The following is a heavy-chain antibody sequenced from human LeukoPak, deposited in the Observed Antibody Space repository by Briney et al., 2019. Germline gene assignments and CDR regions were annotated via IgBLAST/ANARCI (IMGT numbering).Heavy chain of an antibody. CDR1: GGTFSSYT. CDR2: IIPILGIA. Sequence: ASVKVSCKASGGTFSSYTISWVRQAPGQGLEWMGRIIPILGIANYAQKFQGRATITADKSTSTAYMELCSLRSEDTAVYYCARPTPYDSSGYYYEYFQHWGQGTLVTVSS. J-gene: IGHJ1*01. V-gene: IGHV1-69*02. D-gene: IGHD3-22*01. CDR3: ARPTPYDSSGYYYEYFQH.